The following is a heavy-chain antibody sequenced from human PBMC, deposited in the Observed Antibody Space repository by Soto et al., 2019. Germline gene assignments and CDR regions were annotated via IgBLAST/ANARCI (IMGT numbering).Heavy chain of an antibody. CDR1: GYTFTSYG. Sequence: ASVKVSCKASGYTFTSYGISWVRQAPGQGLEWMGWISAYNGNTNYAQKLQGRVTMTTDTSTSTAYMELRSLRSDDTAVYYCAIYFSSTNFEDTAMVPAFDYWGQGTLVTVSS. CDR2: ISAYNGNT. CDR3: AIYFSSTNFEDTAMVPAFDY. V-gene: IGHV1-18*01. J-gene: IGHJ4*02. D-gene: IGHD5-18*01.